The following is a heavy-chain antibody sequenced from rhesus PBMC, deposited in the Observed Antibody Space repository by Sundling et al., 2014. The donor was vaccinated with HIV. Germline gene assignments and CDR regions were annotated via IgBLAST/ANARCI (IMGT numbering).Heavy chain of an antibody. V-gene: IGHV3-100*01. CDR2: ISESGRTI. CDR3: RGVSSAHYGLDS. D-gene: IGHD6-31*01. CDR1: GFTFSNYV. J-gene: IGHJ6*01. Sequence: DVQLVESGGGLVKPGGSLRLSCVASGFTFSNYVMHWVRQAPGEGLEWVSLISESGRTIYYADSVKGRFTISRDNAKNSLFLQMNSLRAEDTAVYYCRGVSSAHYGLDSWGQGVVVTVSS.